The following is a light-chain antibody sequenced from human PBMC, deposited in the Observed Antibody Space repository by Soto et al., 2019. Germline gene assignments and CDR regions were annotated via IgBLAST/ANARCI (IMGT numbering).Light chain of an antibody. V-gene: IGKV1-12*01. CDR2: AAS. CDR1: QVINKW. CDR3: QQASSFPLT. J-gene: IGKJ3*01. Sequence: DIQMTQSPSSVSASVGDSVTITCRAGQVINKWFAWYQQKPGKAPNLLIYAASTLQSGVPSRFSGSGSGTDFTLSISSLQPEVSATYYCQQASSFPLTFGHPTQVDI.